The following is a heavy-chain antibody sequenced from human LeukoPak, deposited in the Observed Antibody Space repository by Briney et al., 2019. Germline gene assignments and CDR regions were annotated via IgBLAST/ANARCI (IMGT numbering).Heavy chain of an antibody. CDR2: ITGSGGNT. V-gene: IGHV3-23*01. Sequence: GGSLRLSCAASGFTFSSYSMSWVRQAPRKGLEWVSGITGSGGNTYYADSVKGRLTISRDNSKNTLYLQMNSLRAEDTAVYYCAKASDNWNYENWFDPWGQGTLVTVSS. CDR1: GFTFSSYS. J-gene: IGHJ5*02. D-gene: IGHD1-7*01. CDR3: AKASDNWNYENWFDP.